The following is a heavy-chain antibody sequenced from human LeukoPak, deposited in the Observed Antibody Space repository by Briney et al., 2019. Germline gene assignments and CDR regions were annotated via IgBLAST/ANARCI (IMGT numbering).Heavy chain of an antibody. CDR1: GFTFSSYA. J-gene: IGHJ4*02. V-gene: IGHV3-23*01. D-gene: IGHD2-2*01. CDR2: ISGSGGST. CDR3: AKDRRDVVVPAAADY. Sequence: PRGSRRLSCAASGFTFSSYAMRWVRQAPGKGLEWVSAISGSGGSTYYADSVKGRFTSSRDNSKNTLYLQMNSLRAEDTAVYYCAKDRRDVVVPAAADYWGQGTLVTVSS.